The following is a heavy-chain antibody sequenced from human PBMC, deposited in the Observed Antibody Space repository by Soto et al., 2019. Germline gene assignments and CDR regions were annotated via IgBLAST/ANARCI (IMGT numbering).Heavy chain of an antibody. CDR3: ARDSGWAPIDY. Sequence: ASVKVSCKASGYTFTRSGISWVRQAPGQGLEWMGWINTYNGDTNYAQTFQGRVTMTTDTSTSTVYMELRSLRSDDTAVYYCARDSGWAPIDYWGQGTLVTVSS. CDR2: INTYNGDT. V-gene: IGHV1-18*01. J-gene: IGHJ4*02. CDR1: GYTFTRSG. D-gene: IGHD6-19*01.